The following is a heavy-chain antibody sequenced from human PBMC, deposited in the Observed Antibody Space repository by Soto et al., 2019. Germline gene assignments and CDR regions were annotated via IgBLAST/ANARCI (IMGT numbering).Heavy chain of an antibody. CDR2: IDPSDSYT. V-gene: IGHV5-10-1*01. CDR1: GYSFTSYW. D-gene: IGHD6-6*01. Sequence: GESLKISCKGSGYSFTSYWISWVRQMPGKGLEWMGRIDPSDSYTNYSPSFQGHVTISADKSISTAYPQWSSLKASDTAMYYCARLHQLVGVANYYYYGMDVWGQGTTVTVSS. J-gene: IGHJ6*02. CDR3: ARLHQLVGVANYYYYGMDV.